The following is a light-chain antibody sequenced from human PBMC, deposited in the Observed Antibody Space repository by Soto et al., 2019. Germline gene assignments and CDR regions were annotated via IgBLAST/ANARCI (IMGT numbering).Light chain of an antibody. Sequence: EIVLTQSPGTLSLSPGERATLSCRASQSVRNNYLAWYQQKPGQAPRFLIYDASTRATGIPDRFSGSGSGTDFTLTISRLEPEDFAVYYCHQYGSSPLTFGGGTKVDIK. V-gene: IGKV3-20*01. J-gene: IGKJ4*01. CDR3: HQYGSSPLT. CDR1: QSVRNNY. CDR2: DAS.